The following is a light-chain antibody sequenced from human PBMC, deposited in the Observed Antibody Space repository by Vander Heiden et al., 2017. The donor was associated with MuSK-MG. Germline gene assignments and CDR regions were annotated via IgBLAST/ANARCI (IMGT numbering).Light chain of an antibody. Sequence: QMTQSPSSLSASIGAKVTITCRGSKGSRDDLGWFQQKPGKAPKRLIYGASTMQNGVPARFSGSGFGTDFTLTISSVQAEDFATYYCLQHNTLPYTFGQGTKLEIK. CDR1: KGSRDD. CDR2: GAS. J-gene: IGKJ2*01. CDR3: LQHNTLPYT. V-gene: IGKV1-17*01.